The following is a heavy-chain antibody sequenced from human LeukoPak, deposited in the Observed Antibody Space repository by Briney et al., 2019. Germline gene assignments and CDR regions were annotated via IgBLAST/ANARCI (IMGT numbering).Heavy chain of an antibody. V-gene: IGHV3-30*03. Sequence: GGSLRLSCAASGFTFSSYGMHWVRQAPGKGLEWVAVISYDGSNKYYADSVKGRFTISRDNAKNSLYLQMNSLRAEDTAVYYCAREGDGDSSGYYYAEADYWGQGTLVTVSS. CDR2: ISYDGSNK. D-gene: IGHD3-22*01. J-gene: IGHJ4*02. CDR3: AREGDGDSSGYYYAEADY. CDR1: GFTFSSYG.